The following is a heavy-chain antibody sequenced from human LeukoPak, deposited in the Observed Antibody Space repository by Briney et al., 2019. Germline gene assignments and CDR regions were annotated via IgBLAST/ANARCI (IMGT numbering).Heavy chain of an antibody. CDR2: ISGYDGHT. J-gene: IGHJ4*02. V-gene: IGHV1-18*01. CDR1: GYTFTSYG. CDR3: ATDVTGTAAFDS. Sequence: GASVKVSCKASGYTFTSYGISWVRQAPGQGLEWVGWISGYDGHTNYAQKVQGRVTMTTDTSTSTAYMELSSLRSEDTAAYYCATDVTGTAAFDSWGQGTLVTVSS. D-gene: IGHD1-1*01.